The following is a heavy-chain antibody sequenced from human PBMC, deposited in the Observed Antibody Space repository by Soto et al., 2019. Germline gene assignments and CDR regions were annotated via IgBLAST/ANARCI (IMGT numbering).Heavy chain of an antibody. CDR3: THTRGWPASGFDI. CDR2: GGTI. D-gene: IGHD3-3*01. V-gene: IGHV3-15*01. J-gene: IGHJ3*02. Sequence: GGTIDYGSPVKGRFTISRDDSKNMVFLHMNSLKTEDTALYYCTHTRGWPASGFDIWRPGTKVTVSS.